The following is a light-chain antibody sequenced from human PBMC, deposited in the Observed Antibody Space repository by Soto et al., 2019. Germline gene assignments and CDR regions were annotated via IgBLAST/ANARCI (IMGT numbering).Light chain of an antibody. V-gene: IGKV3-15*01. CDR2: GAS. CDR1: PSVRSN. Sequence: EIVMTQSPATLSVSPGDRATRSCRANPSVRSNLAWYHKRPGQAPRLLISGASTRAAGVPARFSGRGSGTEFTLTISSLQSEDFAVYDCQQDNTWPPRTFGQGTKVDFK. CDR3: QQDNTWPPRT. J-gene: IGKJ1*01.